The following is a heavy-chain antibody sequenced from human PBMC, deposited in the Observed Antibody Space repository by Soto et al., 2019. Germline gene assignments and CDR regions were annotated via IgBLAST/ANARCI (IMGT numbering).Heavy chain of an antibody. CDR1: GFTFGTYW. D-gene: IGHD4-17*01. V-gene: IGHV3-7*05. Sequence: PGGSLRLSCAASGFTFGTYWMTWVRRAPGKGLEWVANIKPDGSEKNYVDSVKGRFTISRDNAKSSLYLQMNSLRVEDTAVYYYARHPYADLDYWGQGTLVTVSS. CDR2: IKPDGSEK. J-gene: IGHJ4*02. CDR3: ARHPYADLDY.